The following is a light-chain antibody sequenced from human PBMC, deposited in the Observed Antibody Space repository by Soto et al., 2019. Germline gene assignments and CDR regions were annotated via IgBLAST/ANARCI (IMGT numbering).Light chain of an antibody. CDR2: DAS. Sequence: EILLTQSPATLSLSPGERATLSCRASQTISSYLAWYQQKPGQAPRLLIYDASNRATGIPARFSGSGSGTDFTLTISSLETEDFAVYYCQQRRNWPQTFGQGTKVDIQ. CDR1: QTISSY. CDR3: QQRRNWPQT. J-gene: IGKJ1*01. V-gene: IGKV3-11*01.